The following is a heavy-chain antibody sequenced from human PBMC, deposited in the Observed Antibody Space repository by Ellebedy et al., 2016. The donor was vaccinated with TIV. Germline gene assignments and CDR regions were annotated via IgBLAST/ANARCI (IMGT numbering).Heavy chain of an antibody. D-gene: IGHD3-22*01. CDR3: AKWYTRGDTSGYPYYFDY. CDR1: GFTFDDYA. CDR2: ISGSGGIT. J-gene: IGHJ4*02. V-gene: IGHV3-23*01. Sequence: GESLKISXAASGFTFDDYAMHWVRQAPGKGLEWVSGISGSGGITPYADSVKGRFTISRDNSKNTLYLQMNSLRAEDTAVYYCAKWYTRGDTSGYPYYFDYWGQGTLVTVSS.